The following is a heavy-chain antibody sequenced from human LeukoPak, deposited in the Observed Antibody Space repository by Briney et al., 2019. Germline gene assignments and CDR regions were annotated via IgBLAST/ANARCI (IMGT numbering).Heavy chain of an antibody. CDR1: GGSIRSYY. Sequence: SETLSLTCTVSGGSIRSYYWTWIRQPPGKGLEWIGYMYYTGSTKYNPSLKSRVSISVDTSKNQFSLTLTSVTAADTAVYYCAAVVASGTPYFDYWGQGTLVTVSS. CDR3: AAVVASGTPYFDY. D-gene: IGHD1/OR15-1a*01. CDR2: MYYTGST. V-gene: IGHV4-59*03. J-gene: IGHJ4*02.